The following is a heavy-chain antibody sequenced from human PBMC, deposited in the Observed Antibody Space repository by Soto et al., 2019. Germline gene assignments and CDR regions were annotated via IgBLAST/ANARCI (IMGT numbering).Heavy chain of an antibody. V-gene: IGHV1-18*01. Sequence: QVQLVQSGAEVKKPGASVKVSCKASGYTFTNYGISWVRQAPGQGLEWMGWINAYNGNTKSAQKLQGRVTLTTDTPTSTAYMELRSLRSDDTAVYYCVRDAAAGLNDCWAQGTLVNVS. CDR2: INAYNGNT. J-gene: IGHJ4*02. CDR3: VRDAAAGLNDC. CDR1: GYTFTNYG. D-gene: IGHD6-13*01.